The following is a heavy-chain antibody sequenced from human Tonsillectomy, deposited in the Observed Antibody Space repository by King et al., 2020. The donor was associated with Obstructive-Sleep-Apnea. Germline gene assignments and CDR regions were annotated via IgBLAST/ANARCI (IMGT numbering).Heavy chain of an antibody. V-gene: IGHV4-59*08. J-gene: IGHJ3*02. Sequence: QLQESGPGLVKPSETLSLTCTVSGGSISSYYWSLIRQPPWKGLEWVGSIYYSGSTNYNPSLKIRVTISVATSTYPFSLTLSSVTSADTAVYYFARGWDLPAGAFDIWGQGTMVTVSS. CDR1: GGSISSYY. CDR3: ARGWDLPAGAFDI. CDR2: IYYSGST. D-gene: IGHD4-23*01.